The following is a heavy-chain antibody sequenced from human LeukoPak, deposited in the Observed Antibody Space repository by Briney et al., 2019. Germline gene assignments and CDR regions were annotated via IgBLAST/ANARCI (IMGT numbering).Heavy chain of an antibody. CDR3: ARDYGEMATPLTG. J-gene: IGHJ4*02. CDR2: IIPILGIA. V-gene: IGHV1-69*04. Sequence: GASVKVSCKASGGTFSSYAINWVRQAPGQGLEWMGRIIPILGIANYAQKFQGRVTITTDESTSTAYMELSSLRSEDTAVYYCARDYGEMATPLTGWGQGTLVTVSS. D-gene: IGHD5-24*01. CDR1: GGTFSSYA.